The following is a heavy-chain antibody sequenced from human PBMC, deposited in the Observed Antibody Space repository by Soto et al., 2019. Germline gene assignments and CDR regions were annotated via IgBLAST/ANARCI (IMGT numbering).Heavy chain of an antibody. CDR2: INHSGST. D-gene: IGHD4-17*01. Sequence: SETLSLTCAVYGGSFSGYYWSWIRQPPGKGLEWIGEINHSGSTNYNPSLKSRVTISVDTSKNQFSLKLSSVTAADTAVYYCARVKTTVTLYYYYYMDVWGKGTTVTVSS. V-gene: IGHV4-34*01. CDR3: ARVKTTVTLYYYYYMDV. J-gene: IGHJ6*03. CDR1: GGSFSGYY.